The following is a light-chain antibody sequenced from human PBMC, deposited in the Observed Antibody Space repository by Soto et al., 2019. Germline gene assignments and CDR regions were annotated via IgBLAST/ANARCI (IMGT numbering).Light chain of an antibody. V-gene: IGLV2-11*01. CDR3: CSYGGSYTWV. Sequence: QSVLTQPRSVSGSPGQSVTISCTGASGDVGGYNFVSWYQQHPGKAPTLMIFDVRQRPSGVPDRFSGSKAGNTASLTISGLQGEDVADYYCCSYGGSYTWVFGGGTKLTVL. CDR2: DVR. CDR1: SGDVGGYNF. J-gene: IGLJ3*02.